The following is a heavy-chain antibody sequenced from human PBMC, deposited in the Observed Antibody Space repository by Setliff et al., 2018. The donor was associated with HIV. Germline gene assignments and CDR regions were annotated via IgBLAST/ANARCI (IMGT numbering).Heavy chain of an antibody. CDR3: ARGGGTSSPIDYHYYIDV. CDR2: LYSTGSP. Sequence: SETLSLTCTVSGDSISSSIYYWGWVRQPPGKGLEWIGGLYSTGSPFYNPSLKSRVTISVDTSNNQFSLKLSSVTAADTAVYYCARGGGTSSPIDYHYYIDVWGKGTTVTVSS. V-gene: IGHV4-39*01. D-gene: IGHD6-6*01. CDR1: GDSISSSIYY. J-gene: IGHJ6*03.